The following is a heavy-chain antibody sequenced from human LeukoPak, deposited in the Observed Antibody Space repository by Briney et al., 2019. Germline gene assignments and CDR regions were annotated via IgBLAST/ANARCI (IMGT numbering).Heavy chain of an antibody. J-gene: IGHJ4*02. V-gene: IGHV4-38-2*02. CDR3: AREGSGYYYEFDY. CDR2: IYHSGST. CDR1: GYSISSGYY. D-gene: IGHD3-22*01. Sequence: SETLSLTCTVSGYSISSGYYWGWIRQPPGKGLEWIGSIYHSGSTYYNPSLKSRVTISVDTSKNQFSLKLSSVTAADTAVYYCAREGSGYYYEFDYWGQGTLVTVSS.